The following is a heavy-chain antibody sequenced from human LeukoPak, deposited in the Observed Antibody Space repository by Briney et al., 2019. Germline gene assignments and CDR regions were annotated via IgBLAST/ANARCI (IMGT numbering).Heavy chain of an antibody. V-gene: IGHV4-59*01. J-gene: IGHJ4*02. D-gene: IGHD3-9*01. CDR2: IYYSGNT. Sequence: SETLSLTCAVYGGSFSSYYWTWIGQPPGKGVELIRYIYYSGNTNYNPSLTSRVTISVDPSKNQSSLILSSVTAADTAVYYCARSVALTGYLYWGQGTLVTVSS. CDR3: ARSVALTGYLY. CDR1: GGSFSSYY.